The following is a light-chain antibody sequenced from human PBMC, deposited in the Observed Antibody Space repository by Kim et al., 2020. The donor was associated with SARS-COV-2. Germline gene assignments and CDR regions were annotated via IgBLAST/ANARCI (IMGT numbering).Light chain of an antibody. J-gene: IGLJ3*02. CDR3: ALYMGSGIWV. Sequence: QTVVTQEPSLSVSPGATVTLTCGLNSGSVSTTHHPSWYQLTPGQAPRTLIYKMNIRSSGVPGRFSGSIVGNKAALTITGAQADDESDYYCALYMGSGIWVFGGGTQLTDL. CDR2: KMN. V-gene: IGLV8-61*01. CDR1: SGSVSTTHH.